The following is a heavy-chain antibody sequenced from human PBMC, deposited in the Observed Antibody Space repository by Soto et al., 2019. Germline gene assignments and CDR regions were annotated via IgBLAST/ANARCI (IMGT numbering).Heavy chain of an antibody. V-gene: IGHV1-69*01. CDR2: VIPILGQA. CDR1: GGIFSSYA. CDR3: ARVGGVGAPPGADF. Sequence: QVQLVQSGAEVKKPGSSVKVSCKASGGIFSSYAISWLRQAPGQGLEWMGAVIPILGQAYYAQNFQDRVTITADASTRTAYMDLISLRSDDTAVYFCARVGGVGAPPGADFWGQGTLVTVSS. J-gene: IGHJ4*02. D-gene: IGHD1-26*01.